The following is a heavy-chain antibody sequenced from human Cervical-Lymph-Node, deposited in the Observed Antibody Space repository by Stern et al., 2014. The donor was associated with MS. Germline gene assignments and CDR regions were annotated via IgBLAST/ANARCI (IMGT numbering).Heavy chain of an antibody. D-gene: IGHD6-13*01. CDR3: ARLCQQPREYYFDY. V-gene: IGHV5-51*01. CDR1: GYSFTTYW. Sequence: EVQLVQSGAEVKKPGESLKISCQGSGYSFTTYWIGCVRQMPGSGIERMGIIYPGDSDTRYSPSFQGQVTISVDKSISTAFLQWSSLRASDTAMYYCARLCQQPREYYFDYWGQGTLVTVSS. CDR2: IYPGDSDT. J-gene: IGHJ4*02.